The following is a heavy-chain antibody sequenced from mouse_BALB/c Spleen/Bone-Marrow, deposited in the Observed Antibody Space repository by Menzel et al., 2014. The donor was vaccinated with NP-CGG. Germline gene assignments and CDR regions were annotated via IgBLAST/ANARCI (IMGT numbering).Heavy chain of an antibody. D-gene: IGHD1-3*01. CDR3: TRYMFPPPWFVY. V-gene: IGHV14-4*02. CDR1: GFNIKDYY. Sequence: AQLQQSGAELVRSGASVKLSCTASGFNIKDYYMHWVKQRPEQGLEWVGWIDPENGDTEYAPKFQGKATMTADTSSNTAYLQHSSLTSEDTAVYYCTRYMFPPPWFVYWDQGTLVTVSA. CDR2: IDPENGDT. J-gene: IGHJ3*01.